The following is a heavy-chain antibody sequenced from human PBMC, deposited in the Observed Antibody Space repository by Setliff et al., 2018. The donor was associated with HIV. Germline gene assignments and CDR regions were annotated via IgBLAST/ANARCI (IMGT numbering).Heavy chain of an antibody. CDR1: GGSISRSSYY. Sequence: PSETLSLTCTVSGGSISRSSYYWGWIRQPPGKGLEWVGSVYYSGSTYYNPSLKSRVTISVDTSKNQFSLKLSSVTAADTAIYYCARHGWNLNKVTRFDYWGQGILVTVSS. J-gene: IGHJ4*02. V-gene: IGHV4-39*01. CDR3: ARHGWNLNKVTRFDY. D-gene: IGHD2-21*02. CDR2: VYYSGST.